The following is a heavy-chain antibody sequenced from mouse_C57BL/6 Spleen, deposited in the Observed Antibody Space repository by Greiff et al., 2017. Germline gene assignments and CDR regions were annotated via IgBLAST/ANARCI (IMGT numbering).Heavy chain of an antibody. CDR1: GYTFTDYY. CDR2: INPNNGGT. V-gene: IGHV1-26*01. CDR3: ARKVAYYYAMDY. Sequence: VQLQQSGPELVKPGASVKISCKASGYTFTDYYMNWVKQSHGKSLEWIGDINPNNGGTSYNQKFKGKATLTVDKSSSTAYMELRRLTSEDSAVYYCARKVAYYYAMDYWGQGTSVTVSS. D-gene: IGHD1-3*01. J-gene: IGHJ4*01.